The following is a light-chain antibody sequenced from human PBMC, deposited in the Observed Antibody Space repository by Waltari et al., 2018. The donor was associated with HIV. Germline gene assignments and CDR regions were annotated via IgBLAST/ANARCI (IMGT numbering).Light chain of an antibody. CDR2: AAP. CDR1: QSVSRN. V-gene: IGKV3-15*01. Sequence: EVVMTQSPATLSVSPGERAALACRASQSVSRNLAWYQQKPGQPPSFLVSAAPTRASGVPVRISGTGSGTEFTLTISSLQSEDFAVYYCQQYDDWPRTFGQGTRVEIK. CDR3: QQYDDWPRT. J-gene: IGKJ1*01.